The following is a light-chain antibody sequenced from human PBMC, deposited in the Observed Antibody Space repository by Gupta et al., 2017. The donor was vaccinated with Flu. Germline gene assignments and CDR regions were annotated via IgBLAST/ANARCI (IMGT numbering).Light chain of an antibody. CDR2: GAS. Sequence: EIVMSPSPATLSVSPGERATLSCRASQSVSSNLAWYQQKPGQAPRLLIYGASTRATGIPARFSGSGSGTEFSLTISSLQSEDVAVYYCQQYNNWPPQYTFGQGTKLEIK. V-gene: IGKV3-15*01. CDR1: QSVSSN. CDR3: QQYNNWPPQYT. J-gene: IGKJ2*01.